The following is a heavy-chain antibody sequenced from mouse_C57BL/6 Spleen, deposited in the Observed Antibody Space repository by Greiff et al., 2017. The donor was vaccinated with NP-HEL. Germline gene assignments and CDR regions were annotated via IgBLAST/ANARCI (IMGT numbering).Heavy chain of an antibody. CDR2: FYPGSGSI. V-gene: IGHV1-62-2*01. Sequence: QVQLQQSGAELVKPGASVKLSCKASGYTFTEYTIHWVKQRSGQGLEWIGWFYPGSGSIKYNEKFKDKATLTADKSSSTVYMELSRLTSEDSAVYFCARHESTMITTNYYAMDYWGQGTSVTVSS. D-gene: IGHD2-4*01. CDR1: GYTFTEYT. CDR3: ARHESTMITTNYYAMDY. J-gene: IGHJ4*01.